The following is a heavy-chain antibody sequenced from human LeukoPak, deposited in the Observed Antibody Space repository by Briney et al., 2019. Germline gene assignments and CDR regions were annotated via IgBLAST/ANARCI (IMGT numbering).Heavy chain of an antibody. CDR3: ARSPVGVRKKHDF. CDR1: GYTFTSYD. Sequence: ASVKVSCKASGYTFTSYDINWVRQATGQGLEWMGWMNPTSGHTGYAQNFQGRVTMTRDTSISTAYMDLNSLTSEDTAVYYCARSPVGVRKKHDFWGQGTLVIVSS. CDR2: MNPTSGHT. D-gene: IGHD3-10*01. J-gene: IGHJ4*02. V-gene: IGHV1-8*01.